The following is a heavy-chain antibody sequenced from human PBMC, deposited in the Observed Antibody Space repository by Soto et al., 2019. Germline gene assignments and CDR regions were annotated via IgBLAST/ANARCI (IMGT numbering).Heavy chain of an antibody. CDR2: ISAYNDNT. CDR1: GYTFNRYG. J-gene: IGHJ4*02. D-gene: IGHD6-19*01. V-gene: IGHV1-18*01. Sequence: QVQLVQSGAEVKKPGASVKVSCKASGYTFNRYGISWVRQAPGQGLEWMGWISAYNDNTNYVQKFQGRVTMTTDTSTSTAYMELRSLTSDDTAIYYCARDAGSSGWYHFDYWGQGTLVTVSS. CDR3: ARDAGSSGWYHFDY.